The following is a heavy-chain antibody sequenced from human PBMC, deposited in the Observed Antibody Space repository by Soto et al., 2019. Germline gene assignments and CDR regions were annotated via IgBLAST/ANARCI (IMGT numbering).Heavy chain of an antibody. V-gene: IGHV3-74*01. D-gene: IGHD6-19*01. CDR2: INGDGSST. J-gene: IGHJ4*02. Sequence: EVQLVESGGGLVQPGGSLRLSCAASGFTFSSYWMHWVRQAPGKGLVWLSRINGDGSSTFYADSVKGRFTISRDNAENTLDLQMNSLRAEDTGLYYCARGGRGRWGFDYWGQGTLVTVSS. CDR1: GFTFSSYW. CDR3: ARGGRGRWGFDY.